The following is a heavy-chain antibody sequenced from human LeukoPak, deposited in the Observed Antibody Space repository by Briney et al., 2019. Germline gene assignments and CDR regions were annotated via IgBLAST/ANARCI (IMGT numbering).Heavy chain of an antibody. CDR2: ISSSSSTI. D-gene: IGHD4-17*01. V-gene: IGHV3-48*01. CDR3: ARVPGDYGTEA. CDR1: GFTFSSYS. Sequence: GGSLRLSCAASGFTFSSYSMNWVRQAPGKGLEWVSYISSSSSTIYYADSVKGRFTISRDNAKNSLYLQMNSLRAEDTAVYYCARVPGDYGTEAWGQGTLVTVSS. J-gene: IGHJ4*02.